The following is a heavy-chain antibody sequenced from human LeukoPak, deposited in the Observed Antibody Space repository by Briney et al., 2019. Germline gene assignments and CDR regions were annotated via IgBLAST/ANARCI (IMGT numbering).Heavy chain of an antibody. D-gene: IGHD3-9*01. CDR3: ARSEYDIWTGFYTRAFNY. Sequence: PETLSLTCGVYGGSFSDYYWSWIRQPPGKGLEWIGEINHSGSTNYNPSLKSRVIISADTSKNQFSLKLSSVTAADTAVYYCARSEYDIWTGFYTRAFNYWGQGTLVTVSS. V-gene: IGHV4-34*01. CDR1: GGSFSDYY. J-gene: IGHJ4*02. CDR2: INHSGST.